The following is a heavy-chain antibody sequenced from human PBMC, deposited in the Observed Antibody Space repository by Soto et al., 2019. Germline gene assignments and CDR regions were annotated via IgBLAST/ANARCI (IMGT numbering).Heavy chain of an antibody. CDR2: VKSKADGGTA. J-gene: IGHJ4*02. V-gene: IGHV3-15*07. Sequence: EVQLVESGGGLVQHGGSLRLSCAASGFSITNTWMHWVRQAPGKGLEWVGRVKSKADGGTADYAAPVKGRFTVSRDDSKNTQYLQMNSLKMEDTAVYYCNSYPDFWGGHTPLWCQGNLVIVSS. D-gene: IGHD3-3*01. CDR3: NSYPDFWGGHTPL. CDR1: GFSITNTW.